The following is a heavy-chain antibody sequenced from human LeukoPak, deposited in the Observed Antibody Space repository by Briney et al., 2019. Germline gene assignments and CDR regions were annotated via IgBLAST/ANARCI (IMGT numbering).Heavy chain of an antibody. CDR2: IRSDGSDK. D-gene: IGHD3-16*01. V-gene: IGHV3-30*02. CDR3: ATRAFSSTTYGFGF. Sequence: GGSLRLSCAASGFTFSSFSMHWVRQAPGKGLEWVAFIRSDGSDKYYADSLKGRFTISRDNYKNTLYLQLNNLRTEDTAVYHCATRAFSSTTYGFGFWGQGTLVTVSS. J-gene: IGHJ4*02. CDR1: GFTFSSFS.